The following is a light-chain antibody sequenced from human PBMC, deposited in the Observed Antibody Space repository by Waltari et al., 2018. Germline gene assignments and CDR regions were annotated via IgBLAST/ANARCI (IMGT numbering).Light chain of an antibody. V-gene: IGLV2-14*03. CDR2: DVS. Sequence: QSALTQPASVSGSPGQSITISCTGNNSDVGCYDYVSWYQQHAGQAPKLVLYDVSNRPSGVSNRFSGSKSGNTASLTIAGLQAEDEANYYCNSYSTTSAPVVFGGGTTLTVL. CDR3: NSYSTTSAPVV. CDR1: NSDVGCYDY. J-gene: IGLJ2*01.